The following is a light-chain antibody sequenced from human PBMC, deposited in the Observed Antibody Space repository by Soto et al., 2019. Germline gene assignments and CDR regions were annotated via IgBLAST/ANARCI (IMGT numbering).Light chain of an antibody. V-gene: IGKV3-11*01. Sequence: EIVLTQSPATMSLFPGDRVTLSCRASQAVNTRLAWYQHKPGQAPRLLIYLTSNRAAGIPARFSGSGSGTDFPLTISDVEPEDFAVYYCHQRQSWPRTFGQGNKVDIQ. CDR2: LTS. CDR1: QAVNTR. J-gene: IGKJ1*01. CDR3: HQRQSWPRT.